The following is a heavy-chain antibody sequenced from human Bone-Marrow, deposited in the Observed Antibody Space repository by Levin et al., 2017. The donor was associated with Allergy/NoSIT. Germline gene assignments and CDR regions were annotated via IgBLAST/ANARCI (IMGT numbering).Heavy chain of an antibody. V-gene: IGHV3-33*01. J-gene: IGHJ5*02. CDR1: GFTFSSYG. D-gene: IGHD3-10*01. CDR3: ARDSRITMVRGVMKLDWFDP. CDR2: IWYDGSNK. Sequence: GGSLRLSCAASGFTFSSYGMHWVRQAPGKGLEWVAVIWYDGSNKYYADSVKGRFTISRDNSKNTLYLQMNSLRAEDTAVYYCARDSRITMVRGVMKLDWFDPWGQGTLVTVSS.